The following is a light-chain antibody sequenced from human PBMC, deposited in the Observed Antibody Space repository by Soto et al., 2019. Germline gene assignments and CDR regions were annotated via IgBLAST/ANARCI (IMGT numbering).Light chain of an antibody. Sequence: DIQMTQSPSSLSASVGARVTITCRASQGIGNYLAWYQQRPGKAPNLLIYGASTLQSGVPSRFSGSGSGTDFTLTISSLQPEDVATYYCQKYNSAVFTFGPGTKVDI. J-gene: IGKJ3*01. CDR1: QGIGNY. CDR3: QKYNSAVFT. V-gene: IGKV1-27*01. CDR2: GAS.